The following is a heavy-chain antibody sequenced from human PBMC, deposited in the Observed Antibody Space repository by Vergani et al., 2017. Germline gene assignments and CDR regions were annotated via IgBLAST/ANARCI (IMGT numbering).Heavy chain of an antibody. Sequence: QVQLVESGGGVVQRGGSLRLSCATSGFTLSNYDMQWIRQGPGKGLEFVAFIQFDGSNQYYADSVKGRFTLSRDNSKNTLYLQMNSLRAEDTAVYYCAKAGIVVPAAITGIRAYYYYYMDVGGKGTTVTVSS. CDR1: GFTLSNYD. CDR2: IQFDGSNQ. V-gene: IGHV3-30*02. J-gene: IGHJ6*03. CDR3: AKAGIVVPAAITGIRAYYYYYMDV. D-gene: IGHD2-2*01.